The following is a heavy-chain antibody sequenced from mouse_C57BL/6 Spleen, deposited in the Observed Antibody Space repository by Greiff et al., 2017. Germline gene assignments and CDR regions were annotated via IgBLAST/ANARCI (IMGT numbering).Heavy chain of an antibody. CDR1: GYTFTDYE. Sequence: VQLVESGAELVRPGASVTLSCKASGYTFTDYEMHWVKQTPVHGLEWIGAIDPETGGTAYNQKFKGKAILTADKSSSTAYMELRSLTSEDSAVYYCTKEGTVVAPSGYFDVWGTGTTVTVSS. V-gene: IGHV1-15*01. CDR3: TKEGTVVAPSGYFDV. D-gene: IGHD1-1*01. J-gene: IGHJ1*03. CDR2: IDPETGGT.